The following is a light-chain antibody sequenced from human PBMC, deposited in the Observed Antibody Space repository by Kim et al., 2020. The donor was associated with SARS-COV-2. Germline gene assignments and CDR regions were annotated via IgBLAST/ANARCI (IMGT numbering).Light chain of an antibody. CDR1: SSNIGDNT. J-gene: IGLJ1*01. CDR2: SDD. Sequence: QSVLTQPPSASGTPGQRVTISCSGSSSNIGDNTVNWYQQFPGTAPKVLIYSDDQRPSGVPDRFPGSKSGTSASLAISGLQSEDEADYYCAAWDDSLNGHYVFGTGTKVTVL. CDR3: AAWDDSLNGHYV. V-gene: IGLV1-44*01.